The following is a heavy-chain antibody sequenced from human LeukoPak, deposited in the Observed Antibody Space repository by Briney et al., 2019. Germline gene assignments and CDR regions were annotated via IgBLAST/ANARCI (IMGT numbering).Heavy chain of an antibody. Sequence: GASVKVSCKASGGTFSSYTISWVRQAPGQGLEWMGRIIPILGIANYAQKIQGRVTITADKSTSTAYMELSSLRSEDTAVYYCASPMTTVVTEYYFDYWGQGTLVTVSS. V-gene: IGHV1-69*02. CDR1: GGTFSSYT. CDR3: ASPMTTVVTEYYFDY. CDR2: IIPILGIA. J-gene: IGHJ4*02. D-gene: IGHD4-23*01.